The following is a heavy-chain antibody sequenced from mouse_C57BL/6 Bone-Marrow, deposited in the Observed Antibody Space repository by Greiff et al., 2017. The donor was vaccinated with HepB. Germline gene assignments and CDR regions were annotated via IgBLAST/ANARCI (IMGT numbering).Heavy chain of an antibody. CDR3: ARERNYDGSSYNWYFDV. CDR1: GYSFTGYY. Sequence: VQLQQSGPELVKPGASVKISCKASGYSFTGYYMNWVKQSPEKSLEWIGEINPSTGGTTYNQKFKAKATLTVDKSSSTAYMQLKSLTSEDSAVYYCARERNYDGSSYNWYFDVWGTGTTVTVSS. CDR2: INPSTGGT. D-gene: IGHD1-1*01. J-gene: IGHJ1*03. V-gene: IGHV1-42*01.